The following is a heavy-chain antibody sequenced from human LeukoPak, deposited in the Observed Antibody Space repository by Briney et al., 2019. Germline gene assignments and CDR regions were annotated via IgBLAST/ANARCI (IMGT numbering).Heavy chain of an antibody. J-gene: IGHJ4*02. Sequence: GGSLRLSCAASGFTFSSYAMNWVRQAPGKGLEWVSGISGSGGSTFYADSVKGWLTISRDNSKNTLYLQMNRLRAEDTAVYYCAKDALISYRGARSQSDYWGQGTLVTVSS. CDR1: GFTFSSYA. CDR2: ISGSGGST. CDR3: AKDALISYRGARSQSDY. D-gene: IGHD2/OR15-2a*01. V-gene: IGHV3-23*01.